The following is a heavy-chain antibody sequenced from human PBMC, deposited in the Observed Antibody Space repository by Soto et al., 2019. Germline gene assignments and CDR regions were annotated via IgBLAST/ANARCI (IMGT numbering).Heavy chain of an antibody. CDR3: ATALYDYVWGSSRPLKDYYFDY. V-gene: IGHV1-8*01. CDR2: MNPNSGNT. CDR1: GYTFTSYD. Sequence: ASVKVSCKASGYTFTSYDINWVRQATGQGLEWMGWMNPNSGNTGYAQKFQGRVTMTRNTSISTAYMELSSLRSEDTAVYYCATALYDYVWGSSRPLKDYYFDYWGQGTLVTVSS. J-gene: IGHJ4*02. D-gene: IGHD3-16*02.